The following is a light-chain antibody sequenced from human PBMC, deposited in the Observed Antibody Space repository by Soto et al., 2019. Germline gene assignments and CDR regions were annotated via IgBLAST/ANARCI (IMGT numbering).Light chain of an antibody. CDR1: QSISSW. V-gene: IGKV1-5*01. CDR3: QQYYSYSGT. CDR2: DTS. Sequence: DIQMTQSPSTLSASVGDRVTITCRASQSISSWLAWYQQKPGKAPKLLIYDTSSLESGVTSRFSGSGSGTEFTLTSSSLQPDDFATYYCQQYYSYSGTFGQGTKVEIK. J-gene: IGKJ1*01.